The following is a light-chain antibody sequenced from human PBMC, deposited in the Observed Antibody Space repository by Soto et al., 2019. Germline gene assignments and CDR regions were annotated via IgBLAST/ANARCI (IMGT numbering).Light chain of an antibody. J-gene: IGLJ1*01. CDR1: SSNIGSKT. CDR2: NSY. V-gene: IGLV1-44*01. CDR3: AAWNASLNGYV. Sequence: SVLPQPPSASGTPGQRVTISCSGSSSNIGSKTVNWYQQLPGTVPKLLIYNSYQRPSGVPDRFSGSKSGTSASLAISGLQSEDEADYYCAAWNASLNGYVFGAGTKVTV.